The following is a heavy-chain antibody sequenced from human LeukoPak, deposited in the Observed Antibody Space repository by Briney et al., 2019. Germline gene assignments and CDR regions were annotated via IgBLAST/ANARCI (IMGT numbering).Heavy chain of an antibody. CDR2: VDPEDGET. Sequence: ASVKVSCKVSGYTFTDYYIHWVQQAPGKGLEWMGLVDPEDGETIYAEKFQGRVTITADTSTDTAYMELSSLRSEDTAVYYCATVEFFGIVGGFDYWGQGTLVTVSS. V-gene: IGHV1-69-2*01. CDR3: ATVEFFGIVGGFDY. J-gene: IGHJ4*02. D-gene: IGHD3-22*01. CDR1: GYTFTDYY.